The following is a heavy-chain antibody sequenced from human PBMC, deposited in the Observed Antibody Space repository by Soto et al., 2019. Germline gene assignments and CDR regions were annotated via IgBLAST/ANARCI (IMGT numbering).Heavy chain of an antibody. CDR3: AKDMGAYCSSTSCYLFDY. D-gene: IGHD2-2*01. CDR2: ISWNSGSV. Sequence: EVQLVESGGGLVQPGRSLRLSCAASGFIFDDYAMHWVQQAPGKGLEWVSGISWNSGSVGYADSVKGRFTISRDNAKNSLYLQMNSLRAEDTALYYCAKDMGAYCSSTSCYLFDYWGQGTLVTVSS. J-gene: IGHJ4*02. V-gene: IGHV3-9*01. CDR1: GFIFDDYA.